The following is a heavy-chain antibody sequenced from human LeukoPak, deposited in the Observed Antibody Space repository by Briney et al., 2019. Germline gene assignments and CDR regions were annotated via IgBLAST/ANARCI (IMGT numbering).Heavy chain of an antibody. J-gene: IGHJ4*02. Sequence: SETLSLTCSVSGGSINNFYGTWIRQPAGKGLDWIGRIYANGDTNYNPSLKSRLTLSIDTSKNQFSLKLNSVTAADTALYFCARGRVAWIQLKSLSFDYWGQGTLVTVSS. V-gene: IGHV4-4*07. CDR3: ARGRVAWIQLKSLSFDY. CDR2: IYANGDT. CDR1: GGSINNFY. D-gene: IGHD5-18*01.